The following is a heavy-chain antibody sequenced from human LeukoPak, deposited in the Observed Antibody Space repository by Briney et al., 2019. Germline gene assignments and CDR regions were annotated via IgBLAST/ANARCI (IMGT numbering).Heavy chain of an antibody. CDR2: MNPNSGNT. CDR1: GYTFTSYD. J-gene: IGHJ5*02. CDR3: AREAGGDYGDYFIRFDP. Sequence: ASVKVSCMASGYTFTSYDINWVRQATGQGLEWMGWMNPNSGNTGYAQKFQGRVTMTRNTSISTAYMELSSLRSEDTAVYYCAREAGGDYGDYFIRFDPWGQGTLVTVSS. D-gene: IGHD4-17*01. V-gene: IGHV1-8*01.